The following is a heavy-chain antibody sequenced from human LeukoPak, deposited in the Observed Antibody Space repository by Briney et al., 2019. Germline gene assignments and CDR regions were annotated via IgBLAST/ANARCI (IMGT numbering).Heavy chain of an antibody. CDR1: GFTFSSYA. D-gene: IGHD6-13*01. V-gene: IGHV3-23*01. J-gene: IGHJ4*02. CDR2: ISGSGGST. CDR3: AKAPGIAAAGLIDY. Sequence: GGSLRLSCAASGFTFSSYAMHWVRQAPGKGLEWVSAISGSGGSTYYADSVKGRFTISRDNSKNTLYLQMNSLRAEDTAVYYCAKAPGIAAAGLIDYWGQGTLVTVSS.